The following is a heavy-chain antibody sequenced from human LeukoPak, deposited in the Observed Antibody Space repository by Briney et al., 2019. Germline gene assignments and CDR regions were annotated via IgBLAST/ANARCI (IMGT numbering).Heavy chain of an antibody. CDR1: GFTFSSYA. CDR3: AREYYYDSSGYPTHYYYYGMDV. V-gene: IGHV3-30-3*01. J-gene: IGHJ6*02. CDR2: ISYDGSNK. Sequence: GGSLRLSCAASGFTFSSYAMHWVRQAPGKGLEWVAVISYDGSNKYYADSVKGRLTISRDNSKNTLYLQMNSLRAEDTAVYYCAREYYYDSSGYPTHYYYYGMDVWGQGTTVTVSS. D-gene: IGHD3-22*01.